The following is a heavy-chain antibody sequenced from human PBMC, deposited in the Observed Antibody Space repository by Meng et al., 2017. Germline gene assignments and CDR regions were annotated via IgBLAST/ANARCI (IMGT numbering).Heavy chain of an antibody. CDR1: GDSVSSNSAA. V-gene: IGHV6-1*01. Sequence: QVQLQQSGPGLVKPSQTLSPTCALSGDSVSSNSAAWNWTRQSPSRGLEWLGRTYYRSKWYSYYALSVKSRITIKPDTSKNQFSLQLTSVTPEDTAVYYCARGGGGRGLDYWGQGTLVTVSS. CDR3: ARGGGGRGLDY. CDR2: TYYRSKWYS. J-gene: IGHJ4*02. D-gene: IGHD3-10*01.